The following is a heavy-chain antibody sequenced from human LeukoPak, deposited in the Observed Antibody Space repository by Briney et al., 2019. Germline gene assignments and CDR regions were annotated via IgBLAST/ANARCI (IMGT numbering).Heavy chain of an antibody. Sequence: GGSLRLSCAASGFTFSSYSMNWVRQAPGKGLEWVSSISSSSSYIYYADSVKGRFTISRDNAKNSLYLQMNSLRAEDTAVYYCARDGIGNPFDYWGQGTLVIVSS. D-gene: IGHD4-23*01. J-gene: IGHJ4*02. CDR1: GFTFSSYS. V-gene: IGHV3-21*01. CDR2: ISSSSSYI. CDR3: ARDGIGNPFDY.